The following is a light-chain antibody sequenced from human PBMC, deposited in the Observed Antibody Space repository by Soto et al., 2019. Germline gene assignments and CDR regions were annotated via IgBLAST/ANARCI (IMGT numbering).Light chain of an antibody. J-gene: IGLJ2*01. CDR2: VNN. CDR3: QSYDDSLSGSVV. CDR1: TSNTGAGYD. Sequence: QPVLTQPPSVFGTPGKRATISCPGATSNTGAGYDVHWYQQFPGTAPKVLIYVNNDRPSGVPDRFSGSKSGTSASLAITGLQAEDEADYYCQSYDDSLSGSVVFGGGTKLTVL. V-gene: IGLV1-40*01.